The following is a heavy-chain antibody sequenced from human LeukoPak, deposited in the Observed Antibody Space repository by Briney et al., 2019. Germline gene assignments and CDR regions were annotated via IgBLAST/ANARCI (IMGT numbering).Heavy chain of an antibody. D-gene: IGHD5-24*01. J-gene: IGHJ4*02. CDR2: IYYSGST. V-gene: IGHV4-59*12. CDR3: ARAGDRRHGPMGFGY. CDR1: GGSISSYY. Sequence: SETLSLTCTVSGGSISSYYWSGIRQPPGKGLEWIGYIYYSGSTNYNPSLKSRVTMSVDTSKNQFSLKLSSVTAADTAVYYCARAGDRRHGPMGFGYWGQGTLVTVSS.